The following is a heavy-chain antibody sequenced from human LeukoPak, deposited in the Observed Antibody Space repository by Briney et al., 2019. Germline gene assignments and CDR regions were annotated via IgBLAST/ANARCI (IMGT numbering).Heavy chain of an antibody. D-gene: IGHD4-11*01. CDR3: ARNTQYSNSPHFDY. V-gene: IGHV4-39*01. CDR1: GGSISSSSYY. CDR2: IYYSGST. Sequence: SETLSLTCTVSGGSISSSSYYWGWIRQPPGKGLEWIGSIYYSGSTYYNPSLKSRVTISVDTSKSQFSLKLSSVTAADTAVYYCARNTQYSNSPHFDYWGQGTLVTVSS. J-gene: IGHJ4*02.